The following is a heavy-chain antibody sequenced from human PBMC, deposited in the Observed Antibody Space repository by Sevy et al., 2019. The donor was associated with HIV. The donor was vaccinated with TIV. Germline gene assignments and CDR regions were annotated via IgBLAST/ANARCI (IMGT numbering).Heavy chain of an antibody. CDR2: ISSSLRTI. CDR1: RFTFSNYD. V-gene: IGHV3-48*01. CDR3: AREGGYTDQGMDV. J-gene: IGHJ6*02. Sequence: GGSLRLSCAASRFTFSNYDMNWVRQAPGKGLEWVSHISSSLRTISYADSVKGRFTISRDNAKKSLYLQMNSLRAEDTAVYYCAREGGYTDQGMDVWGQGTTVTISS. D-gene: IGHD5-12*01.